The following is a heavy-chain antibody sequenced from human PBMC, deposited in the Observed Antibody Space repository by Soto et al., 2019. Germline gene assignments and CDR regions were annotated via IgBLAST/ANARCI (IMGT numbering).Heavy chain of an antibody. CDR1: GFSLSTSGVG. CDR2: IYWDDDK. J-gene: IGHJ4*02. CDR3: AHRRIGVSQWNYGDFDY. D-gene: IGHD1-7*01. V-gene: IGHV2-5*02. Sequence: QITLKESGPTLVKPTQTLTLTCTFSGFSLSTSGVGVGWIRQPPGKALEGLVIIYWDDDKRYSPSLRSRLTITKDTSKNRVVLTMTNVDPEDTATYFCAHRRIGVSQWNYGDFDYWGQGTLVTVSS.